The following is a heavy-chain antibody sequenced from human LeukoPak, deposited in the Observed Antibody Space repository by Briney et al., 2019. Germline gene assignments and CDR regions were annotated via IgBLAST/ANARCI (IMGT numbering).Heavy chain of an antibody. Sequence: KASETLSLTCAVYGGSFSGYYWSWIRQPPGKVLEWIGEINHSGSTNYNPSLKSRVTISVDTSKNQFSLKLSSVTAADTAVYYCATLRASRRAIDYWGQGTLVTVSS. CDR3: ATLRASRRAIDY. J-gene: IGHJ4*02. V-gene: IGHV4-34*01. CDR2: INHSGST. CDR1: GGSFSGYY.